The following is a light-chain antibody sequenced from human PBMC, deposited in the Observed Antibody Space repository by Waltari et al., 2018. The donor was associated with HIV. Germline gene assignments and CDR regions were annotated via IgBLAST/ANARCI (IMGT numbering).Light chain of an antibody. J-gene: IGLJ2*01. CDR2: YDT. V-gene: IGLV3-21*04. Sequence: SSRLTQPPAVSVASGETATITCRGLNIERKSVHWYQQKAGQAPVVVLSYDTDRPAGIPERFSGCNSGHSASLIISRVGAGDEADYYCQVWDSESDHVLFGRGTRVTVL. CDR1: NIERKS. CDR3: QVWDSESDHVL.